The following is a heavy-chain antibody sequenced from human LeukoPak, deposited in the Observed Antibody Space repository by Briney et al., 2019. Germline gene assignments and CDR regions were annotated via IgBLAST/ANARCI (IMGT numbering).Heavy chain of an antibody. CDR3: ARDRGGPYYYGSGSYSSEKNWFDP. Sequence: GASVKVSCKASGYTFTSYDINWVRQATGQGLEWMGWMNPNSGNTGYAQKFQGRVTMTRNTSISTAYMELSSLRSEDTAVYYCARDRGGPYYYGSGSYSSEKNWFDPWGQRALVTVSS. D-gene: IGHD3-10*01. CDR2: MNPNSGNT. V-gene: IGHV1-8*01. CDR1: GYTFTSYD. J-gene: IGHJ5*02.